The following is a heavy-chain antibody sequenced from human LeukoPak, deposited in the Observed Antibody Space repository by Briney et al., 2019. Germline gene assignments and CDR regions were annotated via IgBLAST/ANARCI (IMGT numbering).Heavy chain of an antibody. CDR3: ARDLGYCSSTSPCYGMDV. CDR1: GYTFTSYG. Sequence: ASVKVSCKASGYTFTSYGISWVRQAPGQGLEWMGWISAYNGNTNYAQKLQGRVTMTTDTSTSTAYMELSSLRSEDTAVYYCARDLGYCSSTSPCYGMDVWGQGTTVTVSS. D-gene: IGHD2-2*01. CDR2: ISAYNGNT. J-gene: IGHJ6*02. V-gene: IGHV1-18*01.